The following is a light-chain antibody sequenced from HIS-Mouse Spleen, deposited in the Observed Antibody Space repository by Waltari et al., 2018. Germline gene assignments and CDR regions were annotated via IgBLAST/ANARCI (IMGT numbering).Light chain of an antibody. CDR3: MQGTHWRLT. CDR1: QSLVHSDGNTY. V-gene: IGKV2-30*02. Sequence: DVVMTQSPLSLPVTLGQPASISCRSSQSLVHSDGNTYSNWFPQRPGQSPRRLIYKVSNRDSGVPDRFSGSGSGTDFTLKISRVEAEDVGVYYCMQGTHWRLTFGGGTK. CDR2: KVS. J-gene: IGKJ4*01.